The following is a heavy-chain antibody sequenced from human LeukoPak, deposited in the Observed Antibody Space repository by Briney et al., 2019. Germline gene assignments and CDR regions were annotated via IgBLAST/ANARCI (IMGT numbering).Heavy chain of an antibody. D-gene: IGHD5-18*01. Sequence: GGSLILSCAASGFTFSSYSMNWVRQAPGKGLEWVSYISSSGSTIYYADSVKGRFTISRDNAKNSLYLQMNSLRAEDTAVYYCAREASGYSYGLDAFDIWGQGTMVTVSS. CDR2: ISSSGSTI. CDR3: AREASGYSYGLDAFDI. CDR1: GFTFSSYS. V-gene: IGHV3-48*04. J-gene: IGHJ3*02.